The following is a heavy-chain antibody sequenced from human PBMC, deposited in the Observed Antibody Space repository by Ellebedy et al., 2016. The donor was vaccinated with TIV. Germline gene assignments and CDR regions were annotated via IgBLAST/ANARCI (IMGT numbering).Heavy chain of an antibody. CDR3: ARDFVTESSWYYLDN. CDR2: ISGGGSNA. Sequence: GESLKISCVASGFTFSSYWMTWVRQAPGKGLEWVSAISGGGSNAYYRDSVKGRVTISRDNSKNTLYMQMNNLRAEDTAVYYCARDFVTESSWYYLDNWGLGTLVTVSS. CDR1: GFTFSSYW. V-gene: IGHV3-23*01. J-gene: IGHJ4*02. D-gene: IGHD6-13*01.